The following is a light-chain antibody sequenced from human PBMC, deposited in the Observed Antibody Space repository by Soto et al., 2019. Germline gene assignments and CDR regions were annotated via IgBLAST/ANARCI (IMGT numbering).Light chain of an antibody. CDR2: GTS. J-gene: IGLJ1*01. V-gene: IGLV1-40*01. Sequence: QSALTQPPSVSGAPGQRVTISCTGSSSNIGAGYDVHWYQQLPGTAPKLLIYGTSNRPSGVPDRFSGSKSGTSASLAITGLQAEDEADYYCQSYDSSLSGLVFGTGTKVTVL. CDR1: SSNIGAGYD. CDR3: QSYDSSLSGLV.